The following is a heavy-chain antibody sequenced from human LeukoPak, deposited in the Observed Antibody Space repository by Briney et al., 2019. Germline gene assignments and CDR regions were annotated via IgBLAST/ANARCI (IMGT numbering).Heavy chain of an antibody. CDR2: ISGSGGST. Sequence: GGSLRLSCAASGFTFSSYAISWVRQAPGKGLEWVSAISGSGGSTYYADSVKGRFTISRDNSKNTLYLQMNSLRAEDTAVYYCAKDSMITFGGVIVPEGDYWGQGTLVTVSS. CDR3: AKDSMITFGGVIVPEGDY. D-gene: IGHD3-16*02. CDR1: GFTFSSYA. V-gene: IGHV3-23*01. J-gene: IGHJ4*02.